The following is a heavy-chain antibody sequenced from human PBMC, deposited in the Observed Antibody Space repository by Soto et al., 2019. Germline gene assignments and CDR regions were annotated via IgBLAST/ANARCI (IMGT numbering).Heavy chain of an antibody. CDR2: IGPDGTDI. D-gene: IGHD1-26*01. CDR3: AKLPWEVAPS. J-gene: IGHJ5*02. V-gene: IGHV3-74*01. CDR1: GFSFGYYW. Sequence: GGSLRLSCAASGFSFGYYWMSWVRQAPGKGLEWVSHIGPDGTDIVYADSVKGRFTISRVNARNTVYLQMNSLKAEDTAMYYCAKLPWEVAPSWGQGTLVTVSS.